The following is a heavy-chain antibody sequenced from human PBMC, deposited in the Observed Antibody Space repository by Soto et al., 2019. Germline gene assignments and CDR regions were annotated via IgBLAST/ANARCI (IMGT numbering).Heavy chain of an antibody. Sequence: SETLSLTCTVSGGSISSYYWSWIRQPAGKGLEWIGRTYTSGSTNYNPSLKSRVTMSVDTSKNQFSLKLSSVTAADTAAYYCARVRIAARTGAYGMDVWGQGTTVTVSS. CDR2: TYTSGST. CDR3: ARVRIAARTGAYGMDV. D-gene: IGHD6-6*01. J-gene: IGHJ6*02. V-gene: IGHV4-4*07. CDR1: GGSISSYY.